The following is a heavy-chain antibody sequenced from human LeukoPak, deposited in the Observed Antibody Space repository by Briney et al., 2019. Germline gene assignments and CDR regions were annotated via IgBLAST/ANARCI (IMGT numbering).Heavy chain of an antibody. CDR3: ARDLYYYDSSGYYNRISGAFDI. CDR2: INTTTGNP. Sequence: ASVKVSCKASRSIFTNYGMNWVRQAPGQGLEWMGWINTTTGNPTYAQGFTGRFVFSLDTSVSTAYLQISSLNAEDTAVYYCARDLYYYDSSGYYNRISGAFDIWGQGTMVTVSS. V-gene: IGHV7-4-1*02. D-gene: IGHD3-22*01. CDR1: RSIFTNYG. J-gene: IGHJ3*02.